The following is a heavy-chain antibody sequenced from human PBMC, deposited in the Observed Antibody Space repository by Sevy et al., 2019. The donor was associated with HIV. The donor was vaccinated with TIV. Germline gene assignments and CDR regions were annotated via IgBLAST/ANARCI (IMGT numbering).Heavy chain of an antibody. CDR1: GYTFSDYY. D-gene: IGHD4-17*01. J-gene: IGHJ6*02. V-gene: IGHV1-2*02. CDR2: INPNDGVT. CDR3: ARLTTRPTSDLYGMDV. Sequence: ASVKVSCKASGYTFSDYYIHWVRQAPGQGLEWMAWINPNDGVTHYAQRFQGRVTLTRDTSVSTAYMDLRGLRYDDTAIYYCARLTTRPTSDLYGMDVWGQGTPVTVSS.